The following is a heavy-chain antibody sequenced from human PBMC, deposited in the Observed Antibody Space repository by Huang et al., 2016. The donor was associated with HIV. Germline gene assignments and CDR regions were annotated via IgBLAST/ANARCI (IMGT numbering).Heavy chain of an antibody. Sequence: QVQLQESGPGLVKPSQTLSLTCTVSGDSIRSGGYYWTWIRQSPAKGLEWIGYIYDSGSSDYNPSLKSRVSISIDAFKNRVSLKLKSVTVADTAVYYCARAPATHSVFFYWGQGTLVTVSA. J-gene: IGHJ4*02. V-gene: IGHV4-30-4*08. CDR1: GDSIRSGGYY. D-gene: IGHD3-3*01. CDR2: IYDSGSS. CDR3: ARAPATHSVFFY.